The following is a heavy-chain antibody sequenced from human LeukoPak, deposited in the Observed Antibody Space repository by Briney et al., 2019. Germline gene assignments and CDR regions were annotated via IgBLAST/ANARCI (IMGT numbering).Heavy chain of an antibody. V-gene: IGHV1-18*01. D-gene: IGHD5-18*01. CDR1: GYTFTSYG. J-gene: IGHJ4*02. CDR2: ISAYNGNT. CDR3: ARDERIQLWYSFDY. Sequence: GASVKVSCKASGYTFTSYGISWVRQAPGQGLEWMGWISAYNGNTNYAQKLQGRVTMTTDTSTSTAYMELRSLRSDDTAVYYCARDERIQLWYSFDYWGQGTLVTVSS.